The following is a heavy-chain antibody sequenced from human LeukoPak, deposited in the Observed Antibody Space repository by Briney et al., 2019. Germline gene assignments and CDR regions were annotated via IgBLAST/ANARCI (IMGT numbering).Heavy chain of an antibody. CDR3: ARVDRSPDIVVVPAAIIRPGAFDI. V-gene: IGHV1-18*01. CDR2: ISAYNGNT. Sequence: EASVKVSCKASGYTFTSYGISWVRQAPGQGLEWMGWISAYNGNTNYAQKLQGRVTMTTDTSTSTAYMELRSPRSDDTAVYYCARVDRSPDIVVVPAAIIRPGAFDIWGQGTMVTVSS. J-gene: IGHJ3*02. D-gene: IGHD2-2*01. CDR1: GYTFTSYG.